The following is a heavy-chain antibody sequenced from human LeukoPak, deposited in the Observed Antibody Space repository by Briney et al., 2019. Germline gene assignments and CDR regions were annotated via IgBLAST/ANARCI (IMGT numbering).Heavy chain of an antibody. Sequence: ASVKVSCKVSGYTLTELSMHWVRQAPGKGLEWMGGFDPEDGETIYAQKFQGRVTMTEDTSTDTAYMELSSLRSEDTAVYYCATASPRDDILTGYPHSYYYGIDVWGKGTTVTVSS. CDR1: GYTLTELS. CDR2: FDPEDGET. CDR3: ATASPRDDILTGYPHSYYYGIDV. J-gene: IGHJ6*04. D-gene: IGHD3-9*01. V-gene: IGHV1-24*01.